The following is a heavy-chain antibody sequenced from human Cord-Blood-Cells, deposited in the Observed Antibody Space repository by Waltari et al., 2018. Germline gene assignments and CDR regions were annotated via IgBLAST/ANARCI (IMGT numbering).Heavy chain of an antibody. V-gene: IGHV3-7*01. J-gene: IGHJ4*02. CDR3: ARDGIAARRRGFDY. CDR1: GFTFSSYW. D-gene: IGHD6-6*01. CDR2: IKQDGSEK. Sequence: EVQLVESGGGLVQPGGSLRLSCAASGFTFSSYWMSWVRQVPGKGLEWVANIKQDGSEKYYGDSVKGRFTSARDNAKNSLYLKMNSLRAEDTAVYYCARDGIAARRRGFDYWGQGTLVTVSS.